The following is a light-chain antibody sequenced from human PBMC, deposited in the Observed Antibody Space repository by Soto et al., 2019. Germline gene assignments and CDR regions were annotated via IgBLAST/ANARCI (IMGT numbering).Light chain of an antibody. J-gene: IGLJ1*01. CDR3: GSWDSSLSAYV. CDR2: DDN. V-gene: IGLV1-51*01. Sequence: SGLTQPPSVSAAPGQKVTISCAGSSSNIGGNSVSSYQQLPWTAPKLLIYDDNKRPPWIPDRLSGSKSATSATLGITAFQTGDEADYYCGSWDSSLSAYVFGPGTKGTVL. CDR1: SSNIGGNS.